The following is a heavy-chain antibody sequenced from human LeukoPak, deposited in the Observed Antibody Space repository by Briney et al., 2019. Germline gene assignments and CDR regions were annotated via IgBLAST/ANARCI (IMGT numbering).Heavy chain of an antibody. D-gene: IGHD5-18*01. CDR3: ARDPPPRGYSYGYGYEDY. Sequence: SVKVSCKASGGTFSSYTISWVRQAPGQGLEWMGRIIPILGIANYAQKCQGRVTITADKSTSTAYMELSSLRSEDTAVYYCARDPPPRGYSYGYGYEDYWGQGTLVTVSS. CDR1: GGTFSSYT. V-gene: IGHV1-69*04. J-gene: IGHJ4*02. CDR2: IIPILGIA.